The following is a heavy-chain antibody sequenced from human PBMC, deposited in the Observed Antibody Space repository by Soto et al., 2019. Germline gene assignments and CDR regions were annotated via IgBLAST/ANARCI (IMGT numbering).Heavy chain of an antibody. V-gene: IGHV4-30-4*01. Sequence: PSETLSLTCSVSGASVRSDDYYWSCIRQAPGKGLEWIGYIYNSGGSYYNPSLKGRLTISIDTSKNQFSLKLNSVTAADTAIYYCVGTGTTDDYWGRRTLVTVS. J-gene: IGHJ4*02. CDR1: GASVRSDDYY. CDR2: IYNSGGS. D-gene: IGHD4-17*01. CDR3: VGTGTTDDY.